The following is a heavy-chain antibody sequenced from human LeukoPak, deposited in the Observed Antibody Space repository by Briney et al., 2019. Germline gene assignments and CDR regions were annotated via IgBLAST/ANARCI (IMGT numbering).Heavy chain of an antibody. Sequence: PGGSLRLSCAASGFTFRTSGMSWVRQAPGKGLEWVANIKQDGSEKYYVDSVKGRFTISRDNAKNSLYLQMNSLRAEDTAVYYCAVRGGWSLGFDYWGQGTLVTVSS. V-gene: IGHV3-7*01. D-gene: IGHD6-19*01. CDR2: IKQDGSEK. CDR1: GFTFRTSG. CDR3: AVRGGWSLGFDY. J-gene: IGHJ4*02.